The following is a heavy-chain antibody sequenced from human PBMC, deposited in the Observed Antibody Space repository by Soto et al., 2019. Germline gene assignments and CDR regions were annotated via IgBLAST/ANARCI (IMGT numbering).Heavy chain of an antibody. V-gene: IGHV2-5*02. Sequence: QITLNESGPTVVRPTETLTLTCRFSGFSLTTSGVGVGWIRQSPGKAPEGLALIYWDDDKRYSASLKSRLTRTKDTSKNQVVLTVSDLDPTDTATYYCGHRVLRTVFGLVTTTAIYFDFWGQGTPVAVSS. CDR1: GFSLTTSGVG. J-gene: IGHJ4*02. D-gene: IGHD3-3*01. CDR2: IYWDDDK. CDR3: GHRVLRTVFGLVTTTAIYFDF.